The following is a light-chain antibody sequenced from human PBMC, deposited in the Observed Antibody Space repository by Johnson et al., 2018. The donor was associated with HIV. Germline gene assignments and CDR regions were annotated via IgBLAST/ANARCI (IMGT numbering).Light chain of an antibody. CDR1: SSNIGNNY. J-gene: IGLJ1*01. CDR2: DNN. Sequence: QSVLTQPPSVSAAPGQKVTISCSGSSSNIGNNYVSWYQQLPGTAPKLFIYDNNKRPSGIPDRFSGSKSGTSATLGITGLPTGDEADYYCGTWDSSLSAVGVFGTGTKVTVL. V-gene: IGLV1-51*01. CDR3: GTWDSSLSAVGV.